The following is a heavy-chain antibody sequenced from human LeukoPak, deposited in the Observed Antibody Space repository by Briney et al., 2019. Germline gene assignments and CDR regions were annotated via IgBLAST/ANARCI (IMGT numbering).Heavy chain of an antibody. J-gene: IGHJ4*02. CDR1: GYSFTNYG. V-gene: IGHV1-69*04. CDR3: ARAQFYCSGGSCYSEFDY. D-gene: IGHD2-15*01. Sequence: GASVQVSCKASGYSFTNYGISWVRQAPGQGLEWMGRIIPILGIANYAQKFQGRVTITADKSTSTAYMELSSLRSEDTAVYYCARAQFYCSGGSCYSEFDYWGQGTLVTVSS. CDR2: IIPILGIA.